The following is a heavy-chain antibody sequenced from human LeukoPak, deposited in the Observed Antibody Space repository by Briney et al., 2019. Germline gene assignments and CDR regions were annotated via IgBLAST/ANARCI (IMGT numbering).Heavy chain of an antibody. D-gene: IGHD6-19*01. V-gene: IGHV4-34*01. J-gene: IGHJ4*02. CDR3: ARGRRENKYSSGWSTGGDY. Sequence: SETLSLTCAVYGGSFSGYYWSWIRQPPAKGLEWIGEINHSGSTNYNPSLKSRVTISVDTSKNQFSLKLSSVTAADTAVYYCARGRRENKYSSGWSTGGDYWGQGTLVTVSS. CDR1: GGSFSGYY. CDR2: INHSGST.